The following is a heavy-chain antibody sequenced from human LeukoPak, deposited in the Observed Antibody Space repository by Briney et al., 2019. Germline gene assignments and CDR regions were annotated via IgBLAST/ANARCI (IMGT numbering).Heavy chain of an antibody. D-gene: IGHD2-2*01. J-gene: IGHJ6*03. V-gene: IGHV4-39*07. CDR2: IYYSGST. CDR1: GGSISSSSYY. Sequence: SETLSLTCTVSGGSISSSSYYWGWIRQPPGKGLEWIGSIYYSGSTYYNPSLKSRVTISVDTSKNQFSLKLSSVTAADTAVYYCAGVVVPAAQYYYYYMGVWGKGTTVTVSS. CDR3: AGVVVPAAQYYYYYMGV.